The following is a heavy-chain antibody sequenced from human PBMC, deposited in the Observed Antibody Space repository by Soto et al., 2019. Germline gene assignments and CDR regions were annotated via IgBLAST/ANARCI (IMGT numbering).Heavy chain of an antibody. D-gene: IGHD6-13*01. V-gene: IGHV3-30-3*01. CDR3: ARTAGGRVRGALDI. Sequence: QVQLEESGGGVVQPGTSLRLSCVASGFTFSSYGMHWVRQAPGKGLEWVAVIPNTENKKYYADSVKGRFTISRDNSQNTLFLHMDSLMSEDTAVYYCARTAGGRVRGALDIWGQWTMVTVS. J-gene: IGHJ3*02. CDR1: GFTFSSYG. CDR2: IPNTENKK.